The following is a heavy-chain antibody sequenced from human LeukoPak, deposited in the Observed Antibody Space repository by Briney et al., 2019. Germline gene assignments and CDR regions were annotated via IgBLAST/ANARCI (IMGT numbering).Heavy chain of an antibody. D-gene: IGHD3-10*01. Sequence: SETLSLTCAVYGGSFSGYYWSWIRQPPGKGLEWIGEINHSGSTNYNPSLKSRVTISVDTSKNQFSLKLSSVTAADTAVYYCARGVGWFGEVYGMDVWGQGTTVTVSS. CDR1: GGSFSGYY. CDR2: INHSGST. V-gene: IGHV4-34*01. CDR3: ARGVGWFGEVYGMDV. J-gene: IGHJ6*02.